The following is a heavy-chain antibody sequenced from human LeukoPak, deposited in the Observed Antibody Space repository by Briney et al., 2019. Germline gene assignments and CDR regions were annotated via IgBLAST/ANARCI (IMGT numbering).Heavy chain of an antibody. D-gene: IGHD3-9*01. Sequence: TGGSLRLSCAASGFTFSSYSMNWVRQAPGKGLEWVSYISSSSTIYYADSVKGRFTISRDNAKNSLYLQMNSLRAEDTAVYYCTRDLMDYDVSTGLHHYYMDVWGQGTTVTVSS. V-gene: IGHV3-48*04. CDR2: ISSSSTI. CDR1: GFTFSSYS. CDR3: TRDLMDYDVSTGLHHYYMDV. J-gene: IGHJ6*02.